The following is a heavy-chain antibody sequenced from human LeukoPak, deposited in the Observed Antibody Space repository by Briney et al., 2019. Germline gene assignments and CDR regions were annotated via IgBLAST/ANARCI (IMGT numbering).Heavy chain of an antibody. CDR2: IYYSGST. CDR3: ARDGHSSRHAFDI. V-gene: IGHV4-59*01. Sequence: SETLSLTCTVSGGSISSYYWSWIRQPPGKGLEWIGYIYYSGSTNYNPSLKSRVTISVDTSKNQFSLKLSSVTAADTAVYYCARDGHSSRHAFDIWGQGTMVTVSS. D-gene: IGHD4-23*01. J-gene: IGHJ3*02. CDR1: GGSISSYY.